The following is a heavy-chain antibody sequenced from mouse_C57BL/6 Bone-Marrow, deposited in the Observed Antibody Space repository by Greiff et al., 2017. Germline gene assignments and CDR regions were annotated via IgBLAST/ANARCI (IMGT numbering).Heavy chain of an antibody. D-gene: IGHD1-1*01. CDR3: ARFPYYGSSYLDY. V-gene: IGHV1-64*01. Sequence: VKLQQPGAELVKPGASVKLSCKASGYTFTSFWMHWVKQRPGQGLEWIGMIHPNSGSTNYNEKFKSKATLTVDKSSSTAYMQLSSLTSEDSAVYYCARFPYYGSSYLDYWGQGTTLTVSS. J-gene: IGHJ2*01. CDR1: GYTFTSFW. CDR2: IHPNSGST.